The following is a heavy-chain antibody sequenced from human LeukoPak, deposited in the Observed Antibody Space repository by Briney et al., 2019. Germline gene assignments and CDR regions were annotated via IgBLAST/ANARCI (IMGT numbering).Heavy chain of an antibody. J-gene: IGHJ4*02. CDR3: ARGQDDRSGTFDY. D-gene: IGHD3-22*01. CDR2: MSPSGTT. CDR1: GDSVSSGSYY. Sequence: SETLSLTCTVSGDSVSSGSYYLSWIRQPPGKGLDWIAYMSPSGTTNYNPSLKSRVTTSVDRSRTQFSLRLSSVTAADTAVYYCARGQDDRSGTFDYWGQGTLVTVSS. V-gene: IGHV4-61*01.